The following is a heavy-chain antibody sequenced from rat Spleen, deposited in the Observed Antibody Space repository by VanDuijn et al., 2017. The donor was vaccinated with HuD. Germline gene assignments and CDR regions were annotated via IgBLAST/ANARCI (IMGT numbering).Heavy chain of an antibody. Sequence: EVQLVESGGGLVQPGRSLKLSCAASGFTFSDYNMAWVRQAPKKSLEWVATIIYDGSSTYYRDSVKGRFTLSRDNAKSTLYLQMDSLRSEDTATYYCARHWGYWGQGVMVTVSS. CDR2: IIYDGSST. CDR1: GFTFSDYN. CDR3: ARHWGY. V-gene: IGHV5-7*01. J-gene: IGHJ2*01. D-gene: IGHD4-6*01.